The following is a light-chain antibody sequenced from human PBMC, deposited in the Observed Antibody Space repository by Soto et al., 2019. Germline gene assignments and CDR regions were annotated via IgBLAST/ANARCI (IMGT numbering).Light chain of an antibody. Sequence: QLVLTQSPSASASLGASVKLTCTLSSGHSSYAIAWHQQQPEKGPRYLMKLNXXXXXXXXXXXXXXFSGSSSGAERYLTISSLQSXXEADYYCQTWGTGVVFGGGTKLTVL. J-gene: IGLJ2*01. CDR1: SGHSSYA. CDR3: QTWGTGVV. CDR2: LNXXXXX. V-gene: IGLV4-69*01.